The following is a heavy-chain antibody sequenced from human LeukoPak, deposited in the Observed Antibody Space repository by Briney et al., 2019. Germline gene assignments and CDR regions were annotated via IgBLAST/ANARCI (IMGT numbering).Heavy chain of an antibody. V-gene: IGHV3-13*01. Sequence: QPGGSLRLSCAASGFTFSSYDMHWVRQPTGKGLEWVSAIGTAGDTYYPGSVKGRFTISRENAKNSFYLQMNSLRAGDTAVYYCARSKVITFGGTNYSMDVWGQGTTVTVSS. D-gene: IGHD3-16*01. CDR2: IGTAGDT. J-gene: IGHJ6*02. CDR3: ARSKVITFGGTNYSMDV. CDR1: GFTFSSYD.